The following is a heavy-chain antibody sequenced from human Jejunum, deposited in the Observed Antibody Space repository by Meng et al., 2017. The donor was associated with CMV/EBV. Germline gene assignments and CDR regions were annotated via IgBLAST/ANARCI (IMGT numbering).Heavy chain of an antibody. D-gene: IGHD5-18*01. J-gene: IGHJ4*02. Sequence: AGGSISNVLSYWGWIRQPPGKGLEWIGSIYYTGGTHYSPSLKSRVTISLDTSKNHLSLMLSSVTAADTAVYYCARLFGYSYGAIDYWGQGTLVTVSS. CDR3: ARLFGYSYGAIDY. CDR1: GGSISNVLSY. CDR2: IYYTGGT. V-gene: IGHV4-39*02.